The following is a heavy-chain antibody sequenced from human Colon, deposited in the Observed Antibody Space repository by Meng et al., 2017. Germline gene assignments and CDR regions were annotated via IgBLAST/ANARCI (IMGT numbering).Heavy chain of an antibody. V-gene: IGHV1-2*02. Sequence: ASVKVSCKASGYTFTGYYMHWVRQAPGQGREWMGWINPNSGGTNNAQKFQGRVTMTRDTSISTAYMELSRLRSDDTAVSYFARCRAGHSSGWYHPDYWGQGTLVTVSS. CDR2: INPNSGGT. CDR3: ARCRAGHSSGWYHPDY. J-gene: IGHJ4*02. D-gene: IGHD6-19*01. CDR1: GYTFTGYY.